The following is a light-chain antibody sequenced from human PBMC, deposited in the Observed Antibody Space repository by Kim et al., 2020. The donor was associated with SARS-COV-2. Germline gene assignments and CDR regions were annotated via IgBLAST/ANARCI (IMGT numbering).Light chain of an antibody. Sequence: SVAPGESATLSSWASQSVGSRFAWYQQKPGQAPRLLIYGSSTRASGIPAMFSGSWSGTDFTLTIRSLQSEDFVVYYRQQYNIRWTFGQGTKVDIK. CDR2: GSS. V-gene: IGKV3-15*01. CDR3: QQYNIRWT. CDR1: QSVGSR. J-gene: IGKJ1*01.